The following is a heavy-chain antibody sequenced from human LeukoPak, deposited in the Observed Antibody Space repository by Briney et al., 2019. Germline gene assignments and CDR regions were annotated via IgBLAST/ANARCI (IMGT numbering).Heavy chain of an antibody. CDR2: IYTSGST. CDR1: GGSISSGSYY. Sequence: PSETLSLTCTVSGGSISSGSYYWSWIRQPAGKELEWIGRIYTSGSTNYNPSLKSRVTISVDTSKNQFSLKLSSVTAADTAVYYCAGDRGAYGDYQFDYWGQGTLVTVSS. CDR3: AGDRGAYGDYQFDY. J-gene: IGHJ4*02. D-gene: IGHD4-17*01. V-gene: IGHV4-61*02.